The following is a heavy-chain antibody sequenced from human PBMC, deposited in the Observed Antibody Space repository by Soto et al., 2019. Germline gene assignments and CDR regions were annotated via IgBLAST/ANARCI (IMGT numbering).Heavy chain of an antibody. V-gene: IGHV3-72*01. CDR1: GFSVSGWY. CDR3: AREGDARWLDS. J-gene: IGHJ5*01. D-gene: IGHD1-26*01. Sequence: EVQLVESGGGLVQPGGSARLSCAASGFSVSGWYMDWVCQAPGKGLEWVARLKDSSQNYATEYAASVRGRFTVSRHASQNLIYLQMNSLKIEDTAVYYCAREGDARWLDSWGQGTLVTVS. CDR2: LKDSSQNYAT.